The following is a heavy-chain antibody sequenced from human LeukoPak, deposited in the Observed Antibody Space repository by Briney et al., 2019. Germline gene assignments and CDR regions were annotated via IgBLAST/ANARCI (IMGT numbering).Heavy chain of an antibody. D-gene: IGHD1-26*01. J-gene: IGHJ6*02. CDR2: ISYDGNNK. CDR3: GKETVGPTTNYYYYGMDV. V-gene: IGHV3-30*18. CDR1: GFTFSHYG. Sequence: PGGSLRLSCAGSGFTFSHYGIHWVRQAPGKGLEWVAVISYDGNNKYYADSVKGRFTISRDNSKDTVYLQMNSLRTEDTAVYYCGKETVGPTTNYYYYGMDVWGQGSTVTVSS.